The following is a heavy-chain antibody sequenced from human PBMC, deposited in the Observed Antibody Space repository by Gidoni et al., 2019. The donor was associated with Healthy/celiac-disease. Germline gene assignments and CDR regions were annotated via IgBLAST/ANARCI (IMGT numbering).Heavy chain of an antibody. V-gene: IGHV3-30*18. Sequence: QVQLVESGGGVVQPGWSLRLSCAASGFPISRYGMPWVRQAPGKGLEGVAVISYDGSNKYYADSVKGRFTISRDNSKNTLYLQMNSLRAEDTAVYYCAKGGGYCSGGSCPNYWGQGTLVTVSS. CDR3: AKGGGYCSGGSCPNY. J-gene: IGHJ4*02. CDR1: GFPISRYG. CDR2: ISYDGSNK. D-gene: IGHD2-15*01.